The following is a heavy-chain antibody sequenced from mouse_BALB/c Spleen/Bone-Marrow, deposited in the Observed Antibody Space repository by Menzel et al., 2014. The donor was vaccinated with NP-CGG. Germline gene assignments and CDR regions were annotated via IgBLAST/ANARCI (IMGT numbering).Heavy chain of an antibody. CDR1: GYTFTAHV. Sequence: EVQLQQSGPELVKPGASVKMSCRASGYTFTAHVMHWVKQKPGQGLEWIGYINPYNDGTNYIEKFKGKATLTSDIPSSTAYMELSSLTSEDSAVYYCAREGWLLRFDYWGQGTTLTVSS. D-gene: IGHD2-3*01. J-gene: IGHJ2*01. V-gene: IGHV1-14*01. CDR3: AREGWLLRFDY. CDR2: INPYNDGT.